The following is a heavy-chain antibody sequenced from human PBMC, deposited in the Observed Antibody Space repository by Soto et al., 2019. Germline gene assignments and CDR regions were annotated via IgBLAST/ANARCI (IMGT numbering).Heavy chain of an antibody. V-gene: IGHV3-23*01. J-gene: IGHJ6*03. CDR3: AREMEGYYYYYMDV. D-gene: IGHD1-1*01. CDR1: GFTFSSYA. CDR2: ISGSGDST. Sequence: PGGSLRLSCAASGFTFSSYAMSWVRQAPGKGLEWVSAISGSGDSTYYADSVKGRFTISRDNSKNTLYLQMNRLRAEDTAVYYCAREMEGYYYYYMDVWGKGTTVTVSS.